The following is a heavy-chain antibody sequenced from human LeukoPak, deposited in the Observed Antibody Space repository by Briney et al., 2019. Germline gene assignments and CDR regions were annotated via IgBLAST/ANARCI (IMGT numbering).Heavy chain of an antibody. Sequence: GGSLRLSCAASGITFSRYGMSWVRQAPGKGLEWVSSISVSGDIYYADSVKGRFTISRDKSKTTPYMEMNSPRAEDTAVYFCAAYGSGCLPYHLAHWGQGTLVTVSS. V-gene: IGHV3-23*01. J-gene: IGHJ4*02. D-gene: IGHD3-10*01. CDR2: ISVSGDI. CDR1: GITFSRYG. CDR3: AAYGSGCLPYHLAH.